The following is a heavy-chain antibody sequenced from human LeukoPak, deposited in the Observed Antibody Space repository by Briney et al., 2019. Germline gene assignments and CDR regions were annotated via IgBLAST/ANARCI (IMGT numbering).Heavy chain of an antibody. V-gene: IGHV4-39*07. CDR2: IYYSGST. CDR3: ARGRIDARDGDYVPRGYDY. CDR1: GGSISSSSYY. J-gene: IGHJ4*02. Sequence: SETLSLTCTVSGGSISSSSYYWGWIRQPPGKGLEWIGSIYYSGSTPYNPSLKSRVTISVDTSKNQFSLKLSSVTAADTAVYYCARGRIDARDGDYVPRGYDYWGQGTLVTVSS. D-gene: IGHD4-17*01.